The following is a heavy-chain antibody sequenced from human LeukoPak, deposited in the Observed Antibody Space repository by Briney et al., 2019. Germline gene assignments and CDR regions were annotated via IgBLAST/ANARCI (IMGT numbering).Heavy chain of an antibody. D-gene: IGHD2/OR15-2a*01. CDR2: INPNSGGT. J-gene: IGHJ4*02. CDR3: ARGQNKCLGH. Sequence: GASVNVSFKASGYTFTSYGISWVRPAPGQGLEWMGWINPNSGGTNYAQKFQGRVTMTRDTSISTAYVELSRLRSDDTAVYYCARGQNKCLGHWGQGTLVTVSS. CDR1: GYTFTSYG. V-gene: IGHV1-2*02.